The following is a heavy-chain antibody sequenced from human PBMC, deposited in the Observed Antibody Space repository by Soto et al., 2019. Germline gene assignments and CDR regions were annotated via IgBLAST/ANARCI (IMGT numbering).Heavy chain of an antibody. CDR3: ARKRNSVVTQAYFDV. J-gene: IGHJ4*02. CDR2: IYYSGST. Sequence: PXETLSLPCTVTGDSIRSKGYYWGWIRQPPGKGLEWIGSIYYSGSTYNNPSLRSRVSMSIDTSKDQFYLKLKYVTAADTALYFCARKRNSVVTQAYFDVWGPGSLVTVSS. CDR1: GDSIRSKGYY. V-gene: IGHV4-39*01. D-gene: IGHD2-21*02.